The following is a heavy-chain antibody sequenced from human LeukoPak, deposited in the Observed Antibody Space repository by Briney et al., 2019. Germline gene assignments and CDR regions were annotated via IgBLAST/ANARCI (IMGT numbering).Heavy chain of an antibody. CDR3: ARAEGSGSSFDY. D-gene: IGHD3-10*01. CDR1: EFPFRSFS. V-gene: IGHV3-21*01. J-gene: IGHJ4*02. Sequence: GGSLRLSCVASEFPFRSFSMNWVRQAPGKGLEWVSSISSSSTYIYYADSVKGRFTISRDNDKNSLYLQMNSLRVEDTAVYYCARAEGSGSSFDYWGQGTLVTVSS. CDR2: ISSSSTYI.